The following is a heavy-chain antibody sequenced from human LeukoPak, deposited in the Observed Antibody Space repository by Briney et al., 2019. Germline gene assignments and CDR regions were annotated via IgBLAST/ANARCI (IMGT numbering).Heavy chain of an antibody. D-gene: IGHD6-6*01. CDR2: ISHSGIT. CDR3: ARDSVAALDAFDI. V-gene: IGHV4-59*12. J-gene: IGHJ3*02. CDR1: GGSISDYY. Sequence: SETLSLTCTVSGGSISDYYWSWIRQPPGMGLEWIGYISHSGITDYNPSLKSRVTISVDTSKNQFSLKLSSVTAADTAVYYCARDSVAALDAFDIWGQGTMVTVSS.